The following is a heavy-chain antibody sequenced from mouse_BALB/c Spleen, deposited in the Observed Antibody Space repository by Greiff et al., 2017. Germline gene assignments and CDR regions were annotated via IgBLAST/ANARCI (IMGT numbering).Heavy chain of an antibody. V-gene: IGHV5-6-4*01. J-gene: IGHJ2*01. Sequence: EVKLVESGGGLVKPGGSLKLSCAASGFTFSSYTMSWVRQTPEKRLEWVATISSGGSYTYYPDSVKARFTISRDNAKNTLYLQMSSLKSEDTAMYYCTRDGNYFDYWGQGTTLTVSS. CDR3: TRDGNYFDY. D-gene: IGHD1-1*02. CDR1: GFTFSSYT. CDR2: ISSGGSYT.